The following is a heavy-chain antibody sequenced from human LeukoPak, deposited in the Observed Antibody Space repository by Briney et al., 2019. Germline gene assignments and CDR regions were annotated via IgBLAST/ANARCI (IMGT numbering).Heavy chain of an antibody. J-gene: IGHJ4*02. CDR1: GGSISSYY. V-gene: IGHV4-59*01. Sequence: SETLSLTCTVSGGSISSYYWSWIRQPPGKGLEWIGYIYYSGSTNYNPSLKSRVTISVDTSKNQFSLKLSSVTAADTAVYYCARVGGIASFDYWGQGTLVTVSS. D-gene: IGHD6-13*01. CDR3: ARVGGIASFDY. CDR2: IYYSGST.